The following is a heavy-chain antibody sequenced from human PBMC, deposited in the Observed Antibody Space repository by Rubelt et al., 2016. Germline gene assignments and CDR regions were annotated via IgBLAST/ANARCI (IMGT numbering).Heavy chain of an antibody. V-gene: IGHV3-30*01. CDR3: ERFDY. J-gene: IGHJ4*02. Sequence: GVISYDGSNKYYADSVKGRFTISRDNSKNTLYLQMNSLRAEDTAVYYCERFDYWGQGTLVTVSS. CDR2: ISYDGSNK.